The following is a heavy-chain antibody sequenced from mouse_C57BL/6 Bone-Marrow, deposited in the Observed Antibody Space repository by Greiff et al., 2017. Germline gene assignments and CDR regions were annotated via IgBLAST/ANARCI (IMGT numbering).Heavy chain of an antibody. CDR3: AREGAHYYAKDY. CDR2: INPSNGGT. Sequence: QVQLQQPGPELVKPGASVKLSCKASGYTFTSYWMHWVKQRPGQGLEWIGNINPSNGGTNYNEKFKSKAKLTVDKSSSTAYMQLSSLTSEDSAVYYCAREGAHYYAKDYWGQGTSVTVSS. J-gene: IGHJ4*01. CDR1: GYTFTSYW. V-gene: IGHV1-53*01.